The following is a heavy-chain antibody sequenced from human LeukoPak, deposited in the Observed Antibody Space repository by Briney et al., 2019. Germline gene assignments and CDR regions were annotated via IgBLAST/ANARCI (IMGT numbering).Heavy chain of an antibody. V-gene: IGHV4-31*03. CDR3: ARAPRITIFGVVIIRFDP. Sequence: SETLSLTCTVSGGSISSGGYYWSWIRRHPGKGLEWIGYIYYSGSTYYNPSLKSRVTISVDTSKNQFSLKLSSVTAADTAVYYCARAPRITIFGVVIIRFDPWGQGTLVTVSS. J-gene: IGHJ5*02. CDR1: GGSISSGGYY. D-gene: IGHD3-3*01. CDR2: IYYSGST.